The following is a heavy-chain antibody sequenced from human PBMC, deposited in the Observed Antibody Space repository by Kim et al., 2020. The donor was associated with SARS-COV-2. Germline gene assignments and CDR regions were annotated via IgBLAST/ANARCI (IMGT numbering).Heavy chain of an antibody. D-gene: IGHD3-10*01. J-gene: IGHJ6*02. CDR1: GYTFTSYG. CDR3: AREPYYGSGSYYNVISYYYYYGMDV. V-gene: IGHV1-18*01. Sequence: ASVKVSCKASGYTFTSYGISWVRQAPGQGLEWMGWISAYNGNTNYAQKLQGRVTMTTDTSTSTAYMELRSLRSDDTAAYYCAREPYYGSGSYYNVISYYYYYGMDVWGQGTTVTVSS. CDR2: ISAYNGNT.